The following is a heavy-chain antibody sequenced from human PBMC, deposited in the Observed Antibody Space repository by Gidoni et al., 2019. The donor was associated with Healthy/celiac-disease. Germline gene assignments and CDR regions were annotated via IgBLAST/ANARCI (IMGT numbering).Heavy chain of an antibody. CDR1: GFTFSSYA. J-gene: IGHJ5*02. V-gene: IGHV3-30*04. Sequence: QVQLVASGGGVVQPGRSLRLSCAASGFTFSSYAMHWVRQAPGKGLEWVAVISYDGSNKYYADNSKNTLYLQMNSLRAEDTAVYYCARGVTVTTFDPWGQGTLVTVSS. CDR3: ARGVTVTTFDP. CDR2: ISYDGSNK. D-gene: IGHD4-17*01.